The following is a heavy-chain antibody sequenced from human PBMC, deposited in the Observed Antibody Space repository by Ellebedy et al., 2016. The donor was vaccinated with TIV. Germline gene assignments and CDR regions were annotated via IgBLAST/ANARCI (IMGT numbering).Heavy chain of an antibody. J-gene: IGHJ4*02. V-gene: IGHV4-30-4*01. Sequence: LRLSCTVSDGSFNSYYWSWIRPPPGKGLEWIGYIYYSGSTYYNPSLKSRVTISVDTSKNQFSLKLSSVTAADTAVYYCARESLFTIFGGGFDYWGQGTLVTVSS. CDR1: DGSFNSYY. CDR2: IYYSGST. CDR3: ARESLFTIFGGGFDY. D-gene: IGHD3-3*01.